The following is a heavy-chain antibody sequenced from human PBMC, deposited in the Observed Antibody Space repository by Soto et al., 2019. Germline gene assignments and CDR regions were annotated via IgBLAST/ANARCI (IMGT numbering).Heavy chain of an antibody. J-gene: IGHJ6*02. CDR3: ARALGYYYGMDV. CDR1: GYTFTGYY. V-gene: IGHV1-2*02. CDR2: INPNSGGT. Sequence: ASVKVSCKASGYTFTGYYMHWVRQAPGQGLEWMGWINPNSGGTNYAQKFQGRVTMTRDTSISTAYMELSRLRSDDTAVYYCARALGYYYGMDVWGQGTTVTVSS. D-gene: IGHD3-16*02.